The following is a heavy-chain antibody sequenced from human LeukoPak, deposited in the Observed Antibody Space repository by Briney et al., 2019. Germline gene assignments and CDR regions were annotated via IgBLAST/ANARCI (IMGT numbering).Heavy chain of an antibody. CDR2: TSSSSSYI. CDR3: AREGMVATFDY. V-gene: IGHV3-21*01. D-gene: IGHD5-12*01. CDR1: GFTFSSYS. J-gene: IGHJ4*02. Sequence: GGSLRLSCAASGFTFSSYSMNWVRQAPGKGLEWVSSTSSSSSYIYYADSVEGRFTISRDKAKNSLYLQMNSLRAEDTAIYYCAREGMVATFDYWGQGTLVTVSS.